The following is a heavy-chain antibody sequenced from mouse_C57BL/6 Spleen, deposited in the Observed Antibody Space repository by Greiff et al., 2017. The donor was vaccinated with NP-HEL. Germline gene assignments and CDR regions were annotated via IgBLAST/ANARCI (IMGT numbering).Heavy chain of an antibody. J-gene: IGHJ1*03. Sequence: EVNVVESGGGLVKPGGSLKLSCAASGFTFSSYAMSWVRQTPEKRLEWVATISDGGSYTYYPDNVKGRFTISRDNAKNNLYLQMSHLKSEDTAMYYCARENYYGNYWYFDVWGTGSTVTVSS. V-gene: IGHV5-4*01. CDR2: ISDGGSYT. D-gene: IGHD2-1*01. CDR1: GFTFSSYA. CDR3: ARENYYGNYWYFDV.